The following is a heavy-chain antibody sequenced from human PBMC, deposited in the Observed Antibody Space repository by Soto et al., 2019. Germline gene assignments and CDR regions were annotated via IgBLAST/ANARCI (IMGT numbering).Heavy chain of an antibody. CDR1: GYIFTNFY. CDR2: INPNGGST. J-gene: IGHJ4*02. Sequence: QVQLVQPGAEVKKPGASVKFSCKASGYIFTNFYIHWVRQAPGQGLEWIGIINPNGGSTNYAQNLQGIVTMTRDTSTSTVYMDLSSLRSEDTAVYYCTRGLASGDYWGQGTLITVSS. CDR3: TRGLASGDY. V-gene: IGHV1-46*03. D-gene: IGHD6-6*01.